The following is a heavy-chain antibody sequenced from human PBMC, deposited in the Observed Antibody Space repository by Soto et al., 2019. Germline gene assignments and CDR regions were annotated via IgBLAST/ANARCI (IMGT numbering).Heavy chain of an antibody. D-gene: IGHD2-21*01. CDR1: GFTFDTYW. CDR2: INSDGTIS. V-gene: IGHV3-74*01. Sequence: GSLRLSCAASGFTFDTYWMNWVRQAPGKGPEWLSGINSDGTISSYADSVKGRFTISRDNARNTLSLQMNSLRADDTAVYYCARLSGDHSAFFFYCMDAWVQGTTVTVSS. CDR3: ARLSGDHSAFFFYCMDA. J-gene: IGHJ6*02.